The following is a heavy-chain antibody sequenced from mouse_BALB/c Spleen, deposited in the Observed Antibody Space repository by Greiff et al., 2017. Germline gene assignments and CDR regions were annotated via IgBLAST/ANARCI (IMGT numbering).Heavy chain of an antibody. CDR3: AREEGLLLPLLD. Sequence: EVQGVESGGGLVQPGGSLRLSCATSGFTFTDYYMSWVRQPPGKALEWLGFIRNKANGYTTEYSASVKGRFTISRDNSQSILYLQMNTLRAEDSATYYCAREEGLLLPLLDWGQGTLVTVSA. CDR2: IRNKANGYTT. CDR1: GFTFTDYY. J-gene: IGHJ3*01. V-gene: IGHV7-3*02. D-gene: IGHD1-1*01.